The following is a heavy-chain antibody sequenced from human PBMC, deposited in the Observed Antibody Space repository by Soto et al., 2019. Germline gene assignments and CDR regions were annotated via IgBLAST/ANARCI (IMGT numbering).Heavy chain of an antibody. D-gene: IGHD6-6*01. V-gene: IGHV1-69*13. Sequence: ASVKVSCKASGGTFSSYAISWVRQAPGQGLEWMGGIIPVFGTANYAQKFQGRVTITADESTSTACMELSSLRSEDTAVYYCASSFYSSSRNYYYYYGMDVWGQGTTVTVSS. J-gene: IGHJ6*02. CDR1: GGTFSSYA. CDR2: IIPVFGTA. CDR3: ASSFYSSSRNYYYYYGMDV.